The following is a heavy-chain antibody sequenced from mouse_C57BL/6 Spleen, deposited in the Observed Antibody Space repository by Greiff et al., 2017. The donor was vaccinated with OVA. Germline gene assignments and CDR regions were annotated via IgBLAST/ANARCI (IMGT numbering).Heavy chain of an antibody. CDR2: IRYDGST. J-gene: IGHJ2*01. D-gene: IGHD1-1*02. V-gene: IGHV3-6*01. Sequence: EVKLQESGPGLVKPSQSLSLTCSVTGYSITSGYYWNWIRQFPGNQLEWMGYIRYDGSTNYNPSLKNRISITRDTSTTQFFLKLNSVTTEDTATYYCARAGGYFDYWGQGTTLTVSS. CDR1: GYSITSGYY. CDR3: ARAGGYFDY.